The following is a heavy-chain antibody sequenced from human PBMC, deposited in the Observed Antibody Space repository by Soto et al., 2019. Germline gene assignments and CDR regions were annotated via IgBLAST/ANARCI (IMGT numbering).Heavy chain of an antibody. Sequence: QVQLQESGPGLVKPSETLSLTCTVSGGSISNYYWNWIRQSPGKGPEWIWYIYLTGSTNYNPSLKSRFTMSVDTPNNHFSLSLTSVTAADTAVYYSARRICFYFYMDVWGKGTTFTVSS. V-gene: IGHV4-59*08. J-gene: IGHJ6*03. CDR2: IYLTGST. CDR3: ARRICFYFYMDV. CDR1: GGSISNYY. D-gene: IGHD2-21*01.